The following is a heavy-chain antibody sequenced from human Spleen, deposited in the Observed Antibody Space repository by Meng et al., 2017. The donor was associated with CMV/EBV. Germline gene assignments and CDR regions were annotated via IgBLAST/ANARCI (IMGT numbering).Heavy chain of an antibody. Sequence: GESLKISCAASGFTFSRDAMHWVRQTPGKGLEWVAGISYDGSKIYYGDSVKGRFTISRDNSKNTLYLQMNSLRPEDTAMYYFARDLGYYDSSAYTFDYWGQGSLVTVSS. CDR3: ARDLGYYDSSAYTFDY. D-gene: IGHD3-22*01. CDR1: GFTFSRDA. V-gene: IGHV3-30*04. CDR2: ISYDGSKI. J-gene: IGHJ4*02.